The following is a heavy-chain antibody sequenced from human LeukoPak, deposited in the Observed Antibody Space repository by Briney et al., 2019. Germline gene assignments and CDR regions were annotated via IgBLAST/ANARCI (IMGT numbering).Heavy chain of an antibody. CDR3: ARSERQYSSSSHWFDP. CDR1: GGTFSSYA. Sequence: SVKVSCTASGGTFSSYAISWVRQAPGQGLEWMGGIIPIFGTANYAQKFQGRVTITADESTSTAYMELSSLRSEDTAVYYCARSERQYSSSSHWFDPWGQGTLVTVSS. J-gene: IGHJ5*02. D-gene: IGHD6-6*01. CDR2: IIPIFGTA. V-gene: IGHV1-69*01.